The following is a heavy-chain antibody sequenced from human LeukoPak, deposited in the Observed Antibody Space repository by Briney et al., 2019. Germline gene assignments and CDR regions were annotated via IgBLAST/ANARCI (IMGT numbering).Heavy chain of an antibody. CDR2: IYRDDDK. V-gene: IGHV2-5*02. J-gene: IGHJ4*02. CDR1: GLSIRTSHVG. D-gene: IGHD2-15*01. Sequence: SGPTLVKPTQTLTLTCTLSGLSIRTSHVGVGWFRQPPGKALEWLAHIYRDDDKRYSPSLKSRLTITKDTSKNQVVLTMTNVDPVDTATYYCAHRGYGYSYFDYWGQGTLVTVSS. CDR3: AHRGYGYSYFDY.